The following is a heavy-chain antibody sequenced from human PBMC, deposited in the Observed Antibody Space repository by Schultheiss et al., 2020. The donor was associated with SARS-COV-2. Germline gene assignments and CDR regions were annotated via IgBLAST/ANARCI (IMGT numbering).Heavy chain of an antibody. V-gene: IGHV4-31*01. J-gene: IGHJ5*02. CDR1: GGSISSGGYY. Sequence: SETLSLTCTVSGGSISSGGYYWSWIRQHPGKGLEWIGYIYYSGSTYYNPSLKSLVTISVDTSKNQFSLKLSSVTAADTAVYYCARVGDCTNGVCSPNWFDPWGQGTLVTVSS. CDR3: ARVGDCTNGVCSPNWFDP. D-gene: IGHD2-8*01. CDR2: IYYSGST.